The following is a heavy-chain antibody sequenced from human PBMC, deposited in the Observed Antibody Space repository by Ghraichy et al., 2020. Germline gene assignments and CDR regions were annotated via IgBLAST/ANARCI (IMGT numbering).Heavy chain of an antibody. D-gene: IGHD6-25*01. V-gene: IGHV3-43*01. CDR3: AQDLGKLGSATSAF. Sequence: GESLNISCEASGFTFHDYTMHWLRQLPGKGLEWVSLISWNGGITYYADSVRGRFTISRDNSKNSLYLQMNSLTTEDTGLYYCAQDLGKLGSATSAFWGQGTLVTVSS. CDR1: GFTFHDYT. J-gene: IGHJ4*02. CDR2: ISWNGGIT.